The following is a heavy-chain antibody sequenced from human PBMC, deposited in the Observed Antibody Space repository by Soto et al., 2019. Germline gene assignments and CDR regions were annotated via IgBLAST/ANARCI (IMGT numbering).Heavy chain of an antibody. CDR2: IIPIFGTA. J-gene: IGHJ3*02. CDR3: ASMTTVTRAFDT. Sequence: SLKVSCEASGGTFSSYAISWVRQAPGQGLEWMGGIIPIFGTANYAQKFQGRVTITADESTSTAYMELSSLRSEDTAVYYCASMTTVTRAFDTWGQGTMVTVSS. V-gene: IGHV1-69*13. CDR1: GGTFSSYA. D-gene: IGHD4-17*01.